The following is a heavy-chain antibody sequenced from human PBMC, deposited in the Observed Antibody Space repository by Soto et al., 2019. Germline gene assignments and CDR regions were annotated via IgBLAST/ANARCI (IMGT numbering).Heavy chain of an antibody. CDR3: ARDLLPLPYYYYGMDV. V-gene: IGHV3-48*03. D-gene: IGHD3-22*01. Sequence: GALRLSCAASGFTFSSYEMNWVRQAPGKGLEWVSYISSSGSTMYYADSVKGRFTISRDNAKNSLYLQMNSLRAEDTAVYYCARDLLPLPYYYYGMDVWGQGTTVTVSS. CDR1: GFTFSSYE. J-gene: IGHJ6*02. CDR2: ISSSGSTM.